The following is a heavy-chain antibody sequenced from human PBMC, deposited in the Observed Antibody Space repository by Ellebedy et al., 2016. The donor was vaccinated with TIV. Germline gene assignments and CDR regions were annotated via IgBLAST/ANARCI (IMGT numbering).Heavy chain of an antibody. CDR2: ISYDGGNK. D-gene: IGHD5/OR15-5a*01. CDR3: AKAYEGVGGSTVYHLDF. Sequence: GESLKISCAASGFTFSSYGMHWVRQAPGKGLDWVAVISYDGGNKYFADSVKGRFTISRDNSKNTLYLQMNSLRPEDTAVYYCAKAYEGVGGSTVYHLDFWGQGTLVTVSS. CDR1: GFTFSSYG. J-gene: IGHJ4*02. V-gene: IGHV3-30*18.